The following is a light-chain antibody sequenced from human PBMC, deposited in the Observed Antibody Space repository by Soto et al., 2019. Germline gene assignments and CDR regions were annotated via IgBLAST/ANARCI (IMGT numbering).Light chain of an antibody. CDR1: TGAVTSGHY. Sequence: QTVVTQEPSLTVSPGGTVTLTCGSSTGAVTSGHYPYRFQQKPGQAPRTLIYDTSNKHSWTPARFSGSLLGGKAALTLSGAQTEDEAEYYCLLSYSGARVVFGGGTKLTVL. J-gene: IGLJ2*01. V-gene: IGLV7-46*01. CDR2: DTS. CDR3: LLSYSGARVV.